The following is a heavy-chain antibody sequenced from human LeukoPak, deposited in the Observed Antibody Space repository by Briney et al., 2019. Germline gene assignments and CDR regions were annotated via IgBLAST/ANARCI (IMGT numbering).Heavy chain of an antibody. Sequence: GGSLRLSCAASGFTFSSYAMSWVRQAPVKVLEWVSAISGSGGSTYYADSVKGRFTISRDNSKNTLYLQMNSLRAEDTAVYYCAKTRHYGDYGYWGQGTLVTVSS. J-gene: IGHJ4*02. CDR2: ISGSGGST. CDR1: GFTFSSYA. V-gene: IGHV3-23*01. D-gene: IGHD4-17*01. CDR3: AKTRHYGDYGY.